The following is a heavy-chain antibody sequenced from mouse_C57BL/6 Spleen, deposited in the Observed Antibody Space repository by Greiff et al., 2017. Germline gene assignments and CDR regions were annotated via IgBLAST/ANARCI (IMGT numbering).Heavy chain of an antibody. CDR1: GYTFTSYW. J-gene: IGHJ2*01. CDR3: TRRGIYDYCDY. Sequence: QVQLQQPGAELVKPGASVKMSCKASGYTFTSYWITWVKQRPGQGLEWIGDIYPGSGSTYYNEKFKSKATLTVDKSSSTAYMQLSSLTSEDYAVYYCTRRGIYDYCDYWGQGTTLTVSA. V-gene: IGHV1-55*01. CDR2: IYPGSGST. D-gene: IGHD1-1*01.